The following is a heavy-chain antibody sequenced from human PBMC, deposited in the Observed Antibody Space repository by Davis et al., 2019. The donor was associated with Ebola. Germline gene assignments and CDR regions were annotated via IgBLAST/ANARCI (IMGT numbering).Heavy chain of an antibody. D-gene: IGHD2-15*01. Sequence: SETLSLTCTVSGGSISSYYWSWIRQPPGKGLEWIGYIYYSGSTNYNPSLKSRVTISVDTSKNKFSLNRSSMTAAATAVYYCARVGVGAADGMDVWGQGTTVTVSS. CDR3: ARVGVGAADGMDV. CDR2: IYYSGST. V-gene: IGHV4-59*01. CDR1: GGSISSYY. J-gene: IGHJ6*02.